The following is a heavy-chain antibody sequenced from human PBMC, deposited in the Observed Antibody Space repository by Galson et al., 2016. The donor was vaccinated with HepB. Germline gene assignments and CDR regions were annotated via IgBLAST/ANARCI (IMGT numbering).Heavy chain of an antibody. V-gene: IGHV4-39*02. J-gene: IGHJ3*01. CDR2: IYYSGST. CDR1: GDSISSSSYY. D-gene: IGHD2-21*02. CDR3: ARDLTIFCGGDCYDSGDAFEF. Sequence: ETLSLTCTVSGDSISSSSYYWGWIRQPPGKGLEWIGSIYYSGSTYYNPSLKSRVTISVDTSKNQFSLKLSSVTAADTAVYYCARDLTIFCGGDCYDSGDAFEFWGQGTMVTVSS.